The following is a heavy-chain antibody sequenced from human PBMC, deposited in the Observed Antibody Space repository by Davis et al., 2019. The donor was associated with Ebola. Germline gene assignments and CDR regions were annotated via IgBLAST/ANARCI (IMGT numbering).Heavy chain of an antibody. Sequence: PAGSLTLSCAASGFTSSRYWMHWVRQAPGKGLVWVSRISTDVSSTSYADSVKGRFTISRDNAKNTLYLQMNSLRAEDTAVYYCARDRYSSSWLQGFDPWGQGTLVTVSS. CDR3: ARDRYSSSWLQGFDP. CDR2: ISTDVSST. CDR1: GFTSSRYW. J-gene: IGHJ5*02. D-gene: IGHD6-13*01. V-gene: IGHV3-74*01.